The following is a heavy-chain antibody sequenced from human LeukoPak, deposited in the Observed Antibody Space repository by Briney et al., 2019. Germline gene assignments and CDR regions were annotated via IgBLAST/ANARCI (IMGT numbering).Heavy chain of an antibody. CDR1: GVSFSSYY. D-gene: IGHD3-22*01. V-gene: IGHV4-59*08. J-gene: IGHJ3*02. CDR3: ARLFDYDDKGRGFDSFDI. CDR2: ISYSGST. Sequence: SETLCLTCAVSGVSFSSYYWSWIRQPPGKGLEWVGDISYSGSTNYNPSLKRRVNRSVNTSKNHFYLKLSPVTAADTAVYYGARLFDYDDKGRGFDSFDIWGQGTVVTVSS.